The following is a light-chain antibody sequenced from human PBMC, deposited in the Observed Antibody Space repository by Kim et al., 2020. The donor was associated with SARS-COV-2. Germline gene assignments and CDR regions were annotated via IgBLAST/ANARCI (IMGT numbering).Light chain of an antibody. Sequence: LSPGERATLSCRASQSISSSLAWYQQKPGQAPRLLIYDASNRATGIPARFSGSGSGTDFTLTISSLEPEDFAVYYCQQRDTWPLTFGGGTKVDIK. CDR1: QSISSS. V-gene: IGKV3-11*01. J-gene: IGKJ4*01. CDR2: DAS. CDR3: QQRDTWPLT.